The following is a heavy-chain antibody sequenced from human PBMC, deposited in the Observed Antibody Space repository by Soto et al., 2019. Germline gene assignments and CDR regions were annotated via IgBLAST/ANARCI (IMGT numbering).Heavy chain of an antibody. CDR3: AKGGSSHLYYYYGTDV. CDR1: GFTFSSYG. CDR2: ISYDGSNK. Sequence: PGGSLRLSCAASGFTFSSYGMHWVRQAPGKGLEWVAVISYDGSNKYYADSVKGRFTISRDNSKNTLYLQMNSLRAEDTAVYYCAKGGSSHLYYYYGTDVWGQGTTVTVSS. V-gene: IGHV3-30*18. D-gene: IGHD6-6*01. J-gene: IGHJ6*02.